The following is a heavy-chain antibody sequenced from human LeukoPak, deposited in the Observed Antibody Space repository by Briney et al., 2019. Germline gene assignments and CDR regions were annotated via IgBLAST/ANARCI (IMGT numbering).Heavy chain of an antibody. D-gene: IGHD3-22*01. Sequence: PSETLSLTCAVSGGSMNNYYWNWIRQTPGKGLEWLGYVYYTGSTSKYNPSLKSRVTISIDTSKNQYFLKLNSVTAADTAVYYCARHTQYYYDRSGYYPVEYFQHWGQGTLVTVSS. V-gene: IGHV4-59*08. CDR2: VYYTGST. CDR3: ARHTQYYYDRSGYYPVEYFQH. J-gene: IGHJ1*01. CDR1: GGSMNNYY.